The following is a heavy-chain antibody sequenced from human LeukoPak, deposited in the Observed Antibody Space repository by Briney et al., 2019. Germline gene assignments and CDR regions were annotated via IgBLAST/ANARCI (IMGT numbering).Heavy chain of an antibody. D-gene: IGHD4-23*01. CDR1: GYTFINYD. CDR3: ARQGYGGNPQGAADY. V-gene: IGHV1-18*01. Sequence: ASVKVSCKASGYTFINYDFSWVRQAPGQGLEWMGWISTYNVNTNYAQKLQGRVTMTTDTSTSTAYMELRSLRSDDTAVYYCARQGYGGNPQGAADYWGQGTLVTVSS. CDR2: ISTYNVNT. J-gene: IGHJ4*02.